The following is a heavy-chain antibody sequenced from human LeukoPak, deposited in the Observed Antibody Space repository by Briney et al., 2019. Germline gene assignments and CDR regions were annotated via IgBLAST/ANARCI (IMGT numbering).Heavy chain of an antibody. CDR1: GFTFSSYS. V-gene: IGHV3-21*04. CDR3: ARPRDSGWSKTWDY. CDR2: ISSSSSYI. Sequence: MSGGSLRLSCAASGFTFSSYSMNWVRQAPGKGLEWVSSISSSSSYIYYADSVKGRFTISRDNAKNSLYLQMNSLRAEDTAVYYCARPRDSGWSKTWDYWGQGTLVTVSS. J-gene: IGHJ4*02. D-gene: IGHD6-13*01.